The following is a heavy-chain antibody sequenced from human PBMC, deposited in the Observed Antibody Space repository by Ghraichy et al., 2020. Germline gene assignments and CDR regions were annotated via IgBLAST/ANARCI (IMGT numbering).Heavy chain of an antibody. J-gene: IGHJ6*03. CDR3: ARGGIVSDSPVAYYYYMDV. D-gene: IGHD3-16*01. V-gene: IGHV1-69*13. Sequence: SVKVSCKASGGTFSSYAISWVRQAPGQGLEWMGGIIPIFGTANYAQKFQGRVTITADESTSTAYMELSSLRSEDTAVYYYARGGIVSDSPVAYYYYMDVWGKGTTVTVSS. CDR1: GGTFSSYA. CDR2: IIPIFGTA.